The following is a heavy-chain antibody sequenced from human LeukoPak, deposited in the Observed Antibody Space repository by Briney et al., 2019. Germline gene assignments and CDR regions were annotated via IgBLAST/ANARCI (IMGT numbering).Heavy chain of an antibody. V-gene: IGHV3-11*01. CDR2: ISGSGNII. CDR3: AKPTLYSGSAPFDY. Sequence: GGSLRLSCAASGFTFSDEYMNWIRQAPGKGLEWVSYISGSGNIIYYADSVKGRFTISRDNARNSLYLQMNSLRAEDTAVYYCAKPTLYSGSAPFDYWGQGTLVTVSS. D-gene: IGHD1-26*01. J-gene: IGHJ4*02. CDR1: GFTFSDEY.